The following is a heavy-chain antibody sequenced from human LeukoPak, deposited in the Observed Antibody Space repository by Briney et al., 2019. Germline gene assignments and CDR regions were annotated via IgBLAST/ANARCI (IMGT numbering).Heavy chain of an antibody. D-gene: IGHD2-2*01. CDR3: AKTLGYCSSTSCYNDY. Sequence: GGSLRLSCAASGFTFSSYGMRWVRQAPGKGLEWVAVISYDGSNKYYADSVKGRFTISRDNSKNTLYLQMNSLRAEDTAVYYCAKTLGYCSSTSCYNDYWGQGTLVTVSS. CDR1: GFTFSSYG. V-gene: IGHV3-30*18. CDR2: ISYDGSNK. J-gene: IGHJ4*02.